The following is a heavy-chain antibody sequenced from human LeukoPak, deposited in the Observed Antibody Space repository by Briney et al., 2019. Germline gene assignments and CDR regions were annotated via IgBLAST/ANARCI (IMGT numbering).Heavy chain of an antibody. D-gene: IGHD5-18*01. Sequence: ASVKVSCKASGYTFTSYGISWVRQAPGQGLEWMGWISAYNGNTNYAQKLQGRVTMTTDTSTSTAYMELRSLRSDDTAVYYCAREGPTIQLLYSWFDPWGQGTLVTVSS. J-gene: IGHJ5*02. CDR1: GYTFTSYG. CDR3: AREGPTIQLLYSWFDP. CDR2: ISAYNGNT. V-gene: IGHV1-18*01.